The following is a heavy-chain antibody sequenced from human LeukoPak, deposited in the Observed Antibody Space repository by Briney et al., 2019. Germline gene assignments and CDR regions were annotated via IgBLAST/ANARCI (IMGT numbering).Heavy chain of an antibody. CDR3: ARAGVYSSSSTFGY. CDR1: GFTFSSYS. CDR2: ISSSSSYI. V-gene: IGHV3-21*01. J-gene: IGHJ4*02. Sequence: GGSLRLSCAASGFTFSSYSMNWVRQAPGKGLEWVSSISSSSSYIYYADSVKGRFTISRDNAKNSLYLQMNSLGAEDTAVYYCARAGVYSSSSTFGYWGQGTLVTVSS. D-gene: IGHD6-6*01.